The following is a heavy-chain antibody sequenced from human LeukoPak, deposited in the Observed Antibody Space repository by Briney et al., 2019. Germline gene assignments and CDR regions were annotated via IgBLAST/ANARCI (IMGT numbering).Heavy chain of an antibody. CDR2: IIPILGIA. Sequence: GASVKVSCKASGGTFSSYTISWVRQAPGQGLEWMGRIIPILGIANYAQKFQGRVTVTADKSTSTAYMELSSLRSEDTAVYYCARSSYCSSTSCHKLFWFDPWGQGTLVTVSS. J-gene: IGHJ5*02. D-gene: IGHD2-2*02. CDR1: GGTFSSYT. V-gene: IGHV1-69*02. CDR3: ARSSYCSSTSCHKLFWFDP.